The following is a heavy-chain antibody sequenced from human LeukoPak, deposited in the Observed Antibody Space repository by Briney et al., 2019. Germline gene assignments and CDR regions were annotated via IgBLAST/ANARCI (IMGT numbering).Heavy chain of an antibody. V-gene: IGHV1-8*01. CDR3: ARGALIVVVPRAIPGNAFDM. D-gene: IGHD2-2*02. Sequence: ASVKVSCKASGYTFTSYDINWVRQATGQGLEWMGRMNPNSGKTGYAQKLQGRVTMTRNTSIRTAYMELSSLRSEDTAVYYCARGALIVVVPRAIPGNAFDMWGQGTMVTVSS. CDR1: GYTFTSYD. J-gene: IGHJ3*02. CDR2: MNPNSGKT.